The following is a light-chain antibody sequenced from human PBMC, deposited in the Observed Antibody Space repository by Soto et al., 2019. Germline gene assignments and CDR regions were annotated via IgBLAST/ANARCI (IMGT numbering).Light chain of an antibody. J-gene: IGKJ3*01. CDR2: DAS. V-gene: IGKV1-33*01. CDR1: QDISHS. CDR3: QQYDNPPFT. Sequence: DIQMTQSPSSLSASIGDRVTITCQASQDISHSLNWYQQRPGKAPELLIYDASNLETGVPSRFSGGGSGTDFTFTISSLQPEDIATYFCQQYDNPPFTFGPGTKVHIK.